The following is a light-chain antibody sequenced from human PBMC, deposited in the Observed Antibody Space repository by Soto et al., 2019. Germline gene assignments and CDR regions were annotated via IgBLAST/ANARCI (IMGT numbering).Light chain of an antibody. V-gene: IGLV1-44*01. CDR2: SNN. CDR1: RSKIGSKT. J-gene: IGLJ1*01. Sequence: QSVLTQPPSASGSPRQRVTISCSESRSKIGSKTVYWYQHLPGTAPKLLIHSNNQRPSGVPDRFSGSKSGTSASLAISGLQAEDEADYYCSAYAGSNTFVFGTGTKLTVL. CDR3: SAYAGSNTFV.